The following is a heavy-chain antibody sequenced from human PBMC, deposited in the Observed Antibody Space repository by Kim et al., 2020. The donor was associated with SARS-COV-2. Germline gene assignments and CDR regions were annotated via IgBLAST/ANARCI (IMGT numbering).Heavy chain of an antibody. CDR3: AKDELAAAGMLDY. D-gene: IGHD6-13*01. Sequence: NAESGQGLFTISRDNSKNTLYLQLTSLGAEDTAVYYCAKDELAAAGMLDYWGQGTLVTVSS. V-gene: IGHV3-23*03. J-gene: IGHJ4*02.